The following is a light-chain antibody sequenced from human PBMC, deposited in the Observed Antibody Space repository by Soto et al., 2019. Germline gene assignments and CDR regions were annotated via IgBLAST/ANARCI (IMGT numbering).Light chain of an antibody. CDR2: DVT. Sequence: QSALTQPASVSGSPGQSITISCPGTSSDVGAYNYVSWYQQHPGKAPKLMLYDVTNRPSGVSNRFSGSKSGYTASLTISGLQAEDEADYYCSSYTTSSTYVFGTGTKLTVL. J-gene: IGLJ1*01. V-gene: IGLV2-14*03. CDR3: SSYTTSSTYV. CDR1: SSDVGAYNY.